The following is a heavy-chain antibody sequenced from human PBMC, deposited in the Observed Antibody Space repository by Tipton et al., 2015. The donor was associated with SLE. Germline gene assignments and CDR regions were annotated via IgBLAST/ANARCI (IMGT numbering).Heavy chain of an antibody. J-gene: IGHJ3*02. Sequence: QSGAEVKKPGESLRISCKGSGYSFTTYWISWVRQMPGSGLEWMGKIDPSDSYTNYSPSFQGHVTISADMSISTAYLQWSSLKASDTAMYYCARRKSTSWDDAFDILGQGTMVTVPS. D-gene: IGHD6-13*01. CDR1: GYSFTTYW. V-gene: IGHV5-10-1*01. CDR2: IDPSDSYT. CDR3: ARRKSTSWDDAFDI.